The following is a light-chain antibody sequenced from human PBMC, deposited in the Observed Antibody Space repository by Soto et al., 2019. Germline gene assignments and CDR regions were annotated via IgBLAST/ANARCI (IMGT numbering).Light chain of an antibody. J-gene: IGKJ2*01. CDR2: DAS. CDR1: QTISTY. V-gene: IGKV1-39*01. CDR3: QQSDSTPYT. Sequence: DIQMTQSPSSLSASVGDRVTITCRACQTISTYLNWYQQKPGKAPRLLIYDASSLLSGVPSRFSGSGSGTDFTLTIASLQPEDFSTYYCQQSDSTPYTFGQGTKVEI.